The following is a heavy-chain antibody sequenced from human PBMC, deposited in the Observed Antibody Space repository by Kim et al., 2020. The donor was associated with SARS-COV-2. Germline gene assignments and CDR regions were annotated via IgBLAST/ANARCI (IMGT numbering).Heavy chain of an antibody. Sequence: GGSLRLSCVASGFTLSTCAMTWVRQAPGKGLEWVSSISARGVTYYADSVKGRFTVSRDSSKNTLDLQMNSLRAEDTALYYCATRPWDGGYAPWDYWGQGTLVTVSS. CDR1: GFTLSTCA. CDR3: ATRPWDGGYAPWDY. J-gene: IGHJ4*02. D-gene: IGHD2-2*01. V-gene: IGHV3-23*01. CDR2: ISARGVT.